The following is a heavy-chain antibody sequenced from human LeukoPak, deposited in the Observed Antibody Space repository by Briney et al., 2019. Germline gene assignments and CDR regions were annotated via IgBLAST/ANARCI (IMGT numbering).Heavy chain of an antibody. D-gene: IGHD3-3*01. CDR3: ARTPEGITIFGVSIKGYFDY. V-gene: IGHV1-69*05. CDR1: GGTFSSYA. Sequence: ASVKVSCKASGGTFSSYAISWVRQAPGQGLEWMGRIIPIFGTANYAQKFQGRVTITTDESTSTAYMELSSLRSDDTAVYYCARTPEGITIFGVSIKGYFDYWGQGTLVTVSS. CDR2: IIPIFGTA. J-gene: IGHJ4*02.